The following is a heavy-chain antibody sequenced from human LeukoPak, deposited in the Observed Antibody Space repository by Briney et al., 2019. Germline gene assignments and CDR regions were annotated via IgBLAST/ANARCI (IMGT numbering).Heavy chain of an antibody. CDR1: GGSISSSSYY. J-gene: IGHJ3*02. D-gene: IGHD3-22*01. Sequence: SETLSLTCTVSGGSISSSSYYWGWIRQPPGKGLEWIGSIYYSGSTYYNMSLKSRVTISVDTSKNQFSLKLSSVTAADTAVYYCAKSTYYYDTFVNAFDIWGQGTMVTVSS. CDR2: IYYSGST. V-gene: IGHV4-39*07. CDR3: AKSTYYYDTFVNAFDI.